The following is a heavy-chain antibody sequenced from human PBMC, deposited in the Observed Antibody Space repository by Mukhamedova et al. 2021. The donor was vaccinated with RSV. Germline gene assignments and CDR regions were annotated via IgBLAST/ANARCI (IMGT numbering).Heavy chain of an antibody. V-gene: IGHV1-46*01. J-gene: IGHJ5*02. CDR3: ARQGVEGSWFDP. Sequence: APGQGLEWMGIINPSGGSTSYAQKFQGRVTMTRDTSTSTVYMELSSLRSEDTAVYYCARQGVEGSWFDPWGQGTLVTVSS. CDR2: INPSGGST. D-gene: IGHD3-10*01.